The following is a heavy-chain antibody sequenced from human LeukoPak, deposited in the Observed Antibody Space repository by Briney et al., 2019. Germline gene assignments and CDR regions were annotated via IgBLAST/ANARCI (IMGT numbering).Heavy chain of an antibody. Sequence: LPGGSLRLSCAASGFTFSSYWMNWVRQAPGKGLEWVGFIRNDGVNKYYADSIKGRFTISRDNSRNTVFLHLNSLRLDDTAVFYCTSGKFDLWGQGTLVTVPS. V-gene: IGHV3-30*02. CDR2: IRNDGVNK. J-gene: IGHJ5*02. CDR1: GFTFSSYW. CDR3: TSGKFDL.